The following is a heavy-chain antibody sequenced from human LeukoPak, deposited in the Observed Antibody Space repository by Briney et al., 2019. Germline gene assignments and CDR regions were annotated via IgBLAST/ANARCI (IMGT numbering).Heavy chain of an antibody. D-gene: IGHD3-10*01. V-gene: IGHV3-20*04. CDR2: INWNGGST. CDR3: ARVIRGSGSYYKPSDYYYMDV. Sequence: GGSLRLSCAASGFSFSSYGMSWVRQAPGKGLEWVSGINWNGGSTGYADSVKGRFTISRDNAKNSLYLQMNSLRAEDTALYYCARVIRGSGSYYKPSDYYYMDVWGKGTTVTVSS. CDR1: GFSFSSYG. J-gene: IGHJ6*03.